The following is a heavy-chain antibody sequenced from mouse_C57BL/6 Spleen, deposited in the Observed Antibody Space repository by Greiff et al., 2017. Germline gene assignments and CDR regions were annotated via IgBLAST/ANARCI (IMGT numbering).Heavy chain of an antibody. CDR2: IWRDGST. J-gene: IGHJ1*03. CDR3: AKGDGNYVYFGV. Sequence: QVQLKESGPGLVAPSQSLSISCTVSGFSFTSYGVSWVRQPPGKGLEWLGVIWRDGSTNYHSALISRLSISKDNSKSQVYLKLNSLQTDDTATYYCAKGDGNYVYFGVWGTGTTVTVSA. V-gene: IGHV2-3*01. D-gene: IGHD2-1*01. CDR1: GFSFTSYG.